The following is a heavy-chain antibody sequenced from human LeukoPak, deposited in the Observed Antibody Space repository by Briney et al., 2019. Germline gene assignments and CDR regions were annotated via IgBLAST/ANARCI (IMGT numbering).Heavy chain of an antibody. Sequence: ASVKVSCKASGGTFSSYAISWVRQAPGQGLEWMGRIIPILGIANYAQKFQGRVTITADKSTSTAYMELSSLRSEDTAVYYCARDSRPYSYYYDRGFGYYFDYWGQGTLVTVSS. J-gene: IGHJ4*02. CDR3: ARDSRPYSYYYDRGFGYYFDY. D-gene: IGHD3-22*01. CDR1: GGTFSSYA. V-gene: IGHV1-69*04. CDR2: IIPILGIA.